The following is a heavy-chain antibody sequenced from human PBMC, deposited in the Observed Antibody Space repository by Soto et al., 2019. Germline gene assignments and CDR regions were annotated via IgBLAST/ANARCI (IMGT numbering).Heavy chain of an antibody. V-gene: IGHV3-30-3*01. Sequence: GGSLRLSCATSGFTFSSYSIHWVCQAPGKGLEWVAVLSYDGGKKYYADSVKGRFTISSDISENTLYMQMNSLRAEDTAVYYCARGELGYCSGDSCSSRRYNFFDPWGQGTLVTVSS. D-gene: IGHD2-15*01. CDR1: GFTFSSYS. J-gene: IGHJ5*02. CDR2: LSYDGGKK. CDR3: ARGELGYCSGDSCSSRRYNFFDP.